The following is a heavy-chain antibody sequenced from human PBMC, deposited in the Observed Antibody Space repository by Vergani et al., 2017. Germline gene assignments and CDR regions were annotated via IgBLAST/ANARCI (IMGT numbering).Heavy chain of an antibody. CDR3: SRGRGYSCGYSGS. CDR2: IRNKAYGATT. D-gene: IGHD5-18*01. V-gene: IGHV3-49*04. J-gene: IGHJ4*02. Sequence: EVQLVESGGGLVPPGRSLRLSCAASGFSFGDYAMTWVRQAPGKGLEWVAFIRNKAYGATTEYAASVKGRFTISRGDSKRLAYLQLSSLKTEDTAVYFCSRGRGYSCGYSGSWGQGTLVTVSS. CDR1: GFSFGDYA.